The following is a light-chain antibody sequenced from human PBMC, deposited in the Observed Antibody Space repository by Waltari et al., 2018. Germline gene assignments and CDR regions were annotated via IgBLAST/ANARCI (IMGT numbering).Light chain of an antibody. CDR3: QQYNSYSGYT. J-gene: IGKJ2*01. V-gene: IGKV1-5*03. CDR2: KAS. CDR1: QSITSW. Sequence: DIQMTQSPSTLSASVGDRVHITCRASQSITSWLAWYQQKPGKAPKLLIYKASSLESGVPSRFSGSGSGTEFTLTISSLQPDDFATYYCQQYNSYSGYTFGQGTKLEIK.